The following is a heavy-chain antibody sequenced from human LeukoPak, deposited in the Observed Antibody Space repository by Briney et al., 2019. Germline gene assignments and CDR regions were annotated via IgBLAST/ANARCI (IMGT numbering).Heavy chain of an antibody. D-gene: IGHD5-12*01. J-gene: IGHJ4*02. CDR2: INHSGST. V-gene: IGHV4-34*01. CDR1: GGSFSGYY. CDR3: ARGEEGLPPNY. Sequence: SETPSLTCAVYGGSFSGYYWSWIRQPPGKGLEWIGEINHSGSTNYNPSLKSRVTISVDTSKDQFSLKLSSVTAADTAVYYCARGEEGLPPNYWGQGTLVTVSS.